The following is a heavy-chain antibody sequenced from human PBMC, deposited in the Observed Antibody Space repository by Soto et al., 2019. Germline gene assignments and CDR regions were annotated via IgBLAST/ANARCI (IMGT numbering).Heavy chain of an antibody. CDR3: AREDVYYYYMDV. CDR1: GYTFTSYD. D-gene: IGHD2-15*01. CDR2: MNPNSGNT. V-gene: IGHV1-8*01. J-gene: IGHJ6*03. Sequence: ASVKVSCKASGYTFTSYDINWVRQATGQGLEWMGWMNPNSGNTGYAQKFQGRVTMTRNTSISTAYMELSSLRSEDTAVYYCAREDVYYYYMDVWGKGTTVTVSS.